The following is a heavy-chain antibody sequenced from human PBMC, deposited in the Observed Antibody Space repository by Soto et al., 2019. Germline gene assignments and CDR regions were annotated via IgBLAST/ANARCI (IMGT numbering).Heavy chain of an antibody. CDR3: AKELYRTTWYDF. Sequence: QLVESGGGVVQPGRSLRLSCAASGFTFSSYGMHWVRQAPGKGLEWVAVASYDGTNKYYGDSVKGRFTISRDNSKNTLFLQMSSLRVEDTAIYYCAKELYRTTWYDFWGQGTLVTVSS. V-gene: IGHV3-30*18. J-gene: IGHJ5*01. CDR1: GFTFSSYG. CDR2: ASYDGTNK. D-gene: IGHD1-7*01.